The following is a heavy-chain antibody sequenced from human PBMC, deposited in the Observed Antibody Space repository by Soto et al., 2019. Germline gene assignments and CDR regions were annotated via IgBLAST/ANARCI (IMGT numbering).Heavy chain of an antibody. V-gene: IGHV4-34*01. D-gene: IGHD3-10*01. CDR3: ARASITMVRGVMNWFDP. J-gene: IGHJ5*02. CDR1: GGSFSGYY. CDR2: INHSGST. Sequence: QVQLQQWGAGLLKPSETLSLTCAVYGGSFSGYYWSWIRQPPGKGLEWIGEINHSGSTNYNPSLKRRVPISVDTSKNQFSLKLSSVTAADTAVYYCARASITMVRGVMNWFDPWGQGTLVTVSS.